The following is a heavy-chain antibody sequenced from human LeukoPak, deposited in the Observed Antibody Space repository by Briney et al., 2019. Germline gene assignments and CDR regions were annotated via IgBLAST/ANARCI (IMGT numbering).Heavy chain of an antibody. CDR3: ARRGGIAAAGEAFDI. V-gene: IGHV1-2*02. CDR1: GYTFTGYY. Sequence: ASVKVSCKASGYTFTGYYMHWVRQAPGQGLEWKGWINPNSGGTNYAQKFQGRVTMTRDTSISTAYMELSNLRSEETAVYYCARRGGIAAAGEAFDIWGQGTMVSVSS. D-gene: IGHD6-13*01. J-gene: IGHJ3*02. CDR2: INPNSGGT.